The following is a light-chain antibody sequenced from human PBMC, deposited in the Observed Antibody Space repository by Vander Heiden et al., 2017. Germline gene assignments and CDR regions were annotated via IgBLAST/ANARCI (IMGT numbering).Light chain of an antibody. V-gene: IGLV3-10*01. CDR3: YSPDDTSHDMV. CDR1: ALPKNY. J-gene: IGLJ2*01. CDR2: QDS. Sequence: VSVSPGQTARITCYGDALPKNYAYRYQQKSGQAPVLLMYQDSKRPSGIPARFSGSTSGPVATFTIVGAQVEEEADYYCYSPDDTSHDMVFGGGTKLTVL.